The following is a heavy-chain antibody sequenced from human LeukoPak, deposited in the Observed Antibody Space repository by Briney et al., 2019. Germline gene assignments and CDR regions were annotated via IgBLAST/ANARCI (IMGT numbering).Heavy chain of an antibody. Sequence: PGGSLRLSCAASGFTFSSYSMKWVRQARGKGREWVSSISSRRSYIYYADAVKGGFTISRDNAKNSLYLQMNSLRAEDTAVYYCARVTGLDYWGQGTLVTVSS. CDR2: ISSRRSYI. J-gene: IGHJ4*02. CDR3: ARVTGLDY. V-gene: IGHV3-21*01. CDR1: GFTFSSYS.